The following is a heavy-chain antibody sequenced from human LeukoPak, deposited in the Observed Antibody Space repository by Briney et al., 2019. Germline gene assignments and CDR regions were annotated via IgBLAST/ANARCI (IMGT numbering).Heavy chain of an antibody. CDR3: AKHLWESEYYTMDV. CDR1: AFTFTSYA. CDR2: ITGGGGST. J-gene: IGHJ6*02. D-gene: IGHD1-26*01. Sequence: GGSLRLSCAASAFTFTSYAMTWVRQAPGKGLEWVSTITGGGGSTYYADSVKGRFTISRENSKNTLYLQMNSLRAEDTAVYNCAKHLWESEYYTMDVWGQGTTVTVSS. V-gene: IGHV3-23*01.